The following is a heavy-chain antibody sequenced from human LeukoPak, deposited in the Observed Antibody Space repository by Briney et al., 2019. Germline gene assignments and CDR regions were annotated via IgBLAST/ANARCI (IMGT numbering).Heavy chain of an antibody. CDR3: ARENEAVGWFDP. V-gene: IGHV4-34*01. CDR2: INHSGST. D-gene: IGHD1-1*01. J-gene: IGHJ5*02. CDR1: GGSFSGYY. Sequence: SETLSLTCAVYGGSFSGYYWSWIRQPPGKGLEWIGEINHSGSTNYNPSLKSRVTISVDTSKNQFSLKLSSVTAADTAVYYCARENEAVGWFDPWGQGTLVTVSS.